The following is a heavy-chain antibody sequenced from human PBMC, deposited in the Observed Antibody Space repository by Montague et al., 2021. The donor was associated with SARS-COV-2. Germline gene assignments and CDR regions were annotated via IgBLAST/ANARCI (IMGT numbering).Heavy chain of an antibody. CDR2: INRNGGSV. V-gene: IGHV3-9*01. CDR3: CKDLKAGLTMTYAFDS. J-gene: IGHJ4*02. D-gene: IGHD2-2*01. Sequence: SLRLSCAASGFSFKDYAMHWVRQVPGGGLEWVSGINRNGGSVAYANSVNDRFTISRDNAENSLNLHMKNLRVDDTALYYCCKDLKAGLTMTYAFDSWGQGTRVAGSS. CDR1: GFSFKDYA.